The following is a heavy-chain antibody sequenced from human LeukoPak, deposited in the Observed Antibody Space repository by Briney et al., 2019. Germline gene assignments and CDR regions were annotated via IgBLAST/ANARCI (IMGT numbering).Heavy chain of an antibody. CDR1: GGSISSYY. CDR2: IYYSGST. J-gene: IGHJ4*02. V-gene: IGHV4-59*01. D-gene: IGHD3-22*01. Sequence: SETLSLTCTVSGGSISSYYWSWIRQPPGKGLEGIGYIYYSGSTDYNPSLKSRVTISVDTPKNQFSLKLSSVTAADTAVYYCARSGDSSGYYVLLGYWGQGTLVTVSS. CDR3: ARSGDSSGYYVLLGY.